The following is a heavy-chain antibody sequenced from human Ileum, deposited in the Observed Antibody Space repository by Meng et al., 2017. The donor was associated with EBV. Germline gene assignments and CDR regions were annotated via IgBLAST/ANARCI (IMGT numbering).Heavy chain of an antibody. CDR3: ASRPENDVGPFDY. CDR1: GYTFTSYP. D-gene: IGHD1-14*01. V-gene: IGHV1-3*04. J-gene: IGHJ4*02. Sequence: VHLVQAGAELKKPGDSVKVSCKASGYTFTSYPMHWVRQAPGQRLQWMGWVNTGNGKTEYSQNFQGRVTITRDTSANTAYMELSSLRSEDTAVYYCASRPENDVGPFDYWGQGTLVTVSS. CDR2: VNTGNGKT.